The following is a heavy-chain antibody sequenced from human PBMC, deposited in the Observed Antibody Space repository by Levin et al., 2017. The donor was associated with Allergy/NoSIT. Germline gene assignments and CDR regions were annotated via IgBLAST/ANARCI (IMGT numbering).Heavy chain of an antibody. CDR3: ATPSGTVLLWFGEFDY. D-gene: IGHD3-10*01. V-gene: IGHV3-23*01. CDR1: GFTFSNYA. Sequence: PGGSLRLSCGAAGFTFSNYAMTWVRQAPGKGLEWVSAISATSDRTYYADSVKGRFTISRDRSKNTMYLQMNSLRVEDTAIYYCATPSGTVLLWFGEFDYWGRGTLVTVSS. J-gene: IGHJ4*02. CDR2: ISATSDRT.